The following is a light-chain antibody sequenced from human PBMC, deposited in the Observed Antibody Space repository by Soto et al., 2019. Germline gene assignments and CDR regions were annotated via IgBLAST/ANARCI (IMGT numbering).Light chain of an antibody. J-gene: IGKJ1*01. CDR3: QQSYSTPWT. CDR2: AAS. CDR1: QSITNY. V-gene: IGKV1-39*01. Sequence: DIQMTQSPSSLSASVGDRVTITCRASQSITNYLNWYQQKPGKAPKLLIYAASSLQSGVPPRFSGSESGTDFTLSISSLQPEDFATYYCQQSYSTPWTSGQGTKVEIK.